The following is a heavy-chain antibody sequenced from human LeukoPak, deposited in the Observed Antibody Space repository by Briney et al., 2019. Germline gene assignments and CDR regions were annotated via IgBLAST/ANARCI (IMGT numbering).Heavy chain of an antibody. CDR2: INYSGST. CDR1: GGSISSDNYQ. J-gene: IGHJ4*02. CDR3: ARLTGNIVVVPAAPYFDY. Sequence: SETLSLTCTVSGGSISSDNYQWSWIRQPPGKGLEGFGYINYSGSTYYNPSLKSRVTISVDTSKTQFSLTLSSLTAADTAVYCCARLTGNIVVVPAAPYFDYWGQGNLVTVSS. D-gene: IGHD2-2*01. V-gene: IGHV4-30-4*01.